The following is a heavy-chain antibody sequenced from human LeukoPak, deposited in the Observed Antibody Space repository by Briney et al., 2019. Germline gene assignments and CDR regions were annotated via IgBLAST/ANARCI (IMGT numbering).Heavy chain of an antibody. CDR2: IYYSGST. CDR3: ARVQSRLSWFDP. J-gene: IGHJ5*02. V-gene: IGHV4-34*01. CDR1: GGSFSGYY. Sequence: PSETLSLTCAVYGGSFSGYYWSWIRQTPGKGLECIGNIYYSGSTYYNPSLKSRVTISVDTSKNQFSLKLSSVTAADTAVYYCARVQSRLSWFDPWGQGTLVTVSS.